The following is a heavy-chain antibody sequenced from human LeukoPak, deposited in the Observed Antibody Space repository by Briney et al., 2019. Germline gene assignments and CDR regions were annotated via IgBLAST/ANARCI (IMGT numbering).Heavy chain of an antibody. V-gene: IGHV3-48*04. CDR3: ARGEQDMATMSIDY. D-gene: IGHD5-24*01. Sequence: PGGSLRLSCAASGFTFSTYAMNWVRQAPGNGLEWISYSSSGSSTICYADSVKGRFTISRDNAKNSLYLQMHSLRAEDTAVYYCARGEQDMATMSIDYWGQGALVTVSS. J-gene: IGHJ4*02. CDR1: GFTFSTYA. CDR2: SSSGSSTI.